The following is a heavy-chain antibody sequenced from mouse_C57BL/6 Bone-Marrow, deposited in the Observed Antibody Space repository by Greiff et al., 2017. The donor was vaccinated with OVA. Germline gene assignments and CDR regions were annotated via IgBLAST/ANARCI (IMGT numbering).Heavy chain of an antibody. CDR2: IYPRSGNT. V-gene: IGHV1-81*01. CDR1: GYTFTSYG. Sequence: QVQLQQSGAELARPGASVKLSCKASGYTFTSYGISWVKQSTGQGLEWIGEIYPRSGNTYYNEKFKGKATLTADKSSSTAYMELRSLTSEDSAVYFCARGDYGSPYFDYWGQGTTLTVSS. J-gene: IGHJ2*01. D-gene: IGHD1-1*01. CDR3: ARGDYGSPYFDY.